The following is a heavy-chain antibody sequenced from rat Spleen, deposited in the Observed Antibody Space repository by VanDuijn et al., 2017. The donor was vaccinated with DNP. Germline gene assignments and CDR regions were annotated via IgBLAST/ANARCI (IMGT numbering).Heavy chain of an antibody. Sequence: EVQLQESGPGLVKPSQSLSLTCSVTGYSITSCCRWTWIRKFPGHKLEWMGYINSAGSIEYNPSLKSRISITRDTAKNQLFLQVNSVTAEDTATYHCARWPGYNPPYAMDVWGQGTSVTVSS. J-gene: IGHJ4*01. CDR3: ARWPGYNPPYAMDV. D-gene: IGHD1-4*01. V-gene: IGHV3-3*01. CDR2: INSAGSI. CDR1: GYSITSCCR.